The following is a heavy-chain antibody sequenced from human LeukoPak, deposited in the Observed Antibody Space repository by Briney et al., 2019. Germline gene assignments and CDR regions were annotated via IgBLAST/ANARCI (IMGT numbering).Heavy chain of an antibody. D-gene: IGHD5-18*01. CDR1: GFTFSSYG. CDR2: IWYDGSNK. J-gene: IGHJ4*02. V-gene: IGHV3-33*06. CDR3: AKDWYRYSYGYTVDC. Sequence: PGGSVRLSCAASGFTFSSYGMHWVRQAPGKGLEWVAVIWYDGSNKYYADSVKGRFTISRDNSKNTLYLQMNSLRAEDTAVYYCAKDWYRYSYGYTVDCWGQGTLVTVSS.